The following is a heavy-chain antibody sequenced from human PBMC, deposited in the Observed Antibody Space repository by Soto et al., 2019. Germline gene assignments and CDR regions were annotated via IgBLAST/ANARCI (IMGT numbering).Heavy chain of an antibody. CDR1: GGSISSYY. D-gene: IGHD2-8*01. Sequence: SETLSLTCTVSGGSISSYYWSWIRQPAGKGLEWIGRIYTSGSTNYNPSLKSRVTMSVDTSKNQFSLKLSSVTAADTAVYYCARDGFGYCANGVCPYFDPWGQGTLVTVSS. J-gene: IGHJ5*02. CDR3: ARDGFGYCANGVCPYFDP. V-gene: IGHV4-4*07. CDR2: IYTSGST.